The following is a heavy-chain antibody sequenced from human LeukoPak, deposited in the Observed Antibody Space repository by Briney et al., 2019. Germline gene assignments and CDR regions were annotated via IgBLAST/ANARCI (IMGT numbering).Heavy chain of an antibody. D-gene: IGHD6-19*01. CDR3: ARELGGYSSGWYLDY. CDR1: GGTFSSYA. J-gene: IGHJ4*02. Sequence: ASVKVSCKASGGTFSSYAISWVRQAPGQGLEWMGGIIPIFGTANYAQKFQGRVTITTDESTSTAYMELSSLRSEDTAVYYCARELGGYSSGWYLDYWGQGTLVTVSS. V-gene: IGHV1-69*05. CDR2: IIPIFGTA.